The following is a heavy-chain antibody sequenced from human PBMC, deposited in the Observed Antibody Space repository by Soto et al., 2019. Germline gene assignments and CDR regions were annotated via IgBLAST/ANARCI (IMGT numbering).Heavy chain of an antibody. D-gene: IGHD3-10*01. CDR3: AREEITTVRGVRTSDRMDV. V-gene: IGHV1-69*02. CDR1: GGTFSSYT. CDR2: IIPILGIA. J-gene: IGHJ6*02. Sequence: QVQLVQSGAEVKKPGSSVKVSCKASGGTFSSYTISWVRQAPGQGLEWMGRIIPILGIANYAQKFQGRVTITTYKSTSTACMGRSSLRAEVTAVYYWAREEITTVRGVRTSDRMDVWGHGTTVTVSS.